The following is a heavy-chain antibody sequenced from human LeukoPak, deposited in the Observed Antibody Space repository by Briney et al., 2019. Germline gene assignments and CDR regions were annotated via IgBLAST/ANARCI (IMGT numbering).Heavy chain of an antibody. V-gene: IGHV4-30-4*02. Sequence: PSETLSLTCTVSGGSIRSGDYYWSWIRQPPGKGLEWIGYIYYSGSTYYNPSLKSRVTISVDTSKNQFSLKLTSVTAADTAVYYCARHSAHSSTNDAFDIWGQGTMVTVSS. CDR2: IYYSGST. D-gene: IGHD6-13*01. CDR3: ARHSAHSSTNDAFDI. CDR1: GGSIRSGDYY. J-gene: IGHJ3*02.